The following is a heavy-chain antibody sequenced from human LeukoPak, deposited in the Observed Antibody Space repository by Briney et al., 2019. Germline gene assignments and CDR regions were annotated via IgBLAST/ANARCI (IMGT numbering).Heavy chain of an antibody. CDR2: IYYSGST. D-gene: IGHD3-10*01. CDR3: ARWEVRLNAFEM. V-gene: IGHV4-59*08. CDR1: GGSISSYY. J-gene: IGHJ3*02. Sequence: SETLSLTCTVSGGSISSYYWRWIRQPPGKGLEWIGDIYYSGSTNYNPSLKSRVTISVDTSKNQFSLSLSSVTAADTAVCYCARWEVRLNAFEMWGQGTMVTVSS.